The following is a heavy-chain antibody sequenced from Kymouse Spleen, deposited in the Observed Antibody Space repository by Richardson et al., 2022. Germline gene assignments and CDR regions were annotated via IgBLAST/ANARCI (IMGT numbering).Heavy chain of an antibody. Sequence: VQLVQSGAEVKKPGASVKVSCKASGYTFTSYYMHWVRQAPGQGLEWMGIINPSGGSTSYAQKFQGRVTMTRDTSTSTVYMELSSLRSEDTAVYYCAREGQWLSYSLYGMDVWGQGTTVTVSS. V-gene: IGHV1-46*03. D-gene: IGHD6-19*01. J-gene: IGHJ6*02. CDR3: AREGQWLSYSLYGMDV. CDR2: INPSGGST. CDR1: GYTFTSYY.